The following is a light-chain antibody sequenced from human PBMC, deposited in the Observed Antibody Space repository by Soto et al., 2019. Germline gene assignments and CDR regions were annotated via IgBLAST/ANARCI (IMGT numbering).Light chain of an antibody. J-gene: IGKJ4*01. V-gene: IGKV3-20*01. CDR2: GAS. CDR3: QHYGSSSLT. CDR1: QSFNNNS. Sequence: EIGLTQSPGTLSLSPGERATLSCRTSQSFNNNSLVWYQQKHGQAPRLLMYGASSRATGIPDRFSGSGSGTDFSLTISRLEPEDFAVYYCQHYGSSSLTFGGGTKVEIK.